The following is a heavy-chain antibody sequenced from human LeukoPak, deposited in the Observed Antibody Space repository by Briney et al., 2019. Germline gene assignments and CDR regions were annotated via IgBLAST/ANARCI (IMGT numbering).Heavy chain of an antibody. CDR2: MNPDSGNT. CDR3: AREGDP. CDR1: GYTFTSYD. V-gene: IGHV1-8*03. Sequence: ASVKVSCKASGYTFTSYDINWVRQSTGQGLEWMGWMNPDSGNTAYAQKFQGRITITRNTSISTVYMELSSLRSEDTAVYYCAREGDPWGQGTLVTVSS. J-gene: IGHJ5*02.